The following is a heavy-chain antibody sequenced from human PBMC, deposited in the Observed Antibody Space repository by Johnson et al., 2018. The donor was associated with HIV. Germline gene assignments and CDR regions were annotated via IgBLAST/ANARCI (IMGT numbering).Heavy chain of an antibody. J-gene: IGHJ3*02. Sequence: QMLLVESGGGLVKPGGSLRLSCAASGFTFSDYYMSWIRQAPGKGLEWVSYISSSGSTIYYADSVKGRFTISRDNSKNTLYLQMNSLRAEDTAVYYCAKGRLVGATTYDAFDIWGQGTMVIVSS. CDR2: ISSSGSTI. CDR1: GFTFSDYY. CDR3: AKGRLVGATTYDAFDI. V-gene: IGHV3-11*04. D-gene: IGHD1-26*01.